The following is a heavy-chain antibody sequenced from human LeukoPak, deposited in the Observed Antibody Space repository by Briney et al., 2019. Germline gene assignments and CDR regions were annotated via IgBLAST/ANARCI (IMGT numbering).Heavy chain of an antibody. V-gene: IGHV4-4*07. CDR1: GGSISRFY. D-gene: IGHD6-19*01. CDR2: IYASGST. CDR3: ARNVGWYSHDS. J-gene: IGHJ4*02. Sequence: SETLSLTCTVSGGSISRFYWSWIRQPAGKGLEWIGRIYASGSTNYNPSLESRLTMSIDTSKSQCSLKLSSVTAADTAVYHCARNVGWYSHDSWGQGTLVTVSS.